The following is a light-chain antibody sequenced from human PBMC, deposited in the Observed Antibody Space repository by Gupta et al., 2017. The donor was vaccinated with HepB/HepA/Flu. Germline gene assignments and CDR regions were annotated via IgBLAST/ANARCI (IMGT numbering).Light chain of an antibody. V-gene: IGKV1-17*01. CDR2: AAS. CDR3: LQHRSYPHT. J-gene: IGKJ1*01. Sequence: DIQMTQSPSSLSASVGDRVTITCRASQGIRNDLAWYQQKPGKAPKRLIYAASSSQSGVASRFSGSGSGTEFTLTISSLQPEDFGTYFCLQHRSYPHTFGQGTKVEIK. CDR1: QGIRND.